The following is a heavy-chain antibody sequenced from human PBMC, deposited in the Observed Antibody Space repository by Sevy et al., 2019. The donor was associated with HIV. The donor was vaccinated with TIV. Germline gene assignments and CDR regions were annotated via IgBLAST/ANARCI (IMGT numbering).Heavy chain of an antibody. CDR2: ISYDGSNK. D-gene: IGHD3-22*01. CDR1: GFTFSSYA. J-gene: IGHJ4*02. V-gene: IGHV3-30*04. CDR3: ARALRYYDSSVYFDY. Sequence: GGSLRLSCAASGFTFSSYAMHWVRQAPGKGLEWVAVISYDGSNKYYADSVKGRFPISRDNSKNTLYLQMNSLRAEDTAVYYCARALRYYDSSVYFDYWGQGPLVTVSS.